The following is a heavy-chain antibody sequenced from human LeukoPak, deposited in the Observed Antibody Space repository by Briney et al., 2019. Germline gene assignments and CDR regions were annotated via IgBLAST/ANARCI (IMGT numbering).Heavy chain of an antibody. D-gene: IGHD2-15*01. Sequence: KPGGSLGLSCAASGFTFSDYYMSWVRQAPGKGLEWVSAISGSGGSTYYADFVKGRFTISRDNAKNSLYLQMNSLRAEDTAVYYCARDLSPATGSLLAFDPWGQGTLVTVSS. V-gene: IGHV3-11*04. CDR1: GFTFSDYY. CDR2: ISGSGGST. J-gene: IGHJ5*02. CDR3: ARDLSPATGSLLAFDP.